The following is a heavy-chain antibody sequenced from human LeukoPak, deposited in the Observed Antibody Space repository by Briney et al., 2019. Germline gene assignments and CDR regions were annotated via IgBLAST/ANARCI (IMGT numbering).Heavy chain of an antibody. V-gene: IGHV3-30*03. J-gene: IGHJ4*02. Sequence: PGGSLRLSCAASGFTFSSYGMHWVRQAPGKGLEWVAVISYDGSNINYAESVKGRFTISRDNSKNTLYLQMNSLRAEDTAVYYCARRAGAYSHPYDYWGQGTLVTVSS. D-gene: IGHD4/OR15-4a*01. CDR3: ARRAGAYSHPYDY. CDR2: ISYDGSNI. CDR1: GFTFSSYG.